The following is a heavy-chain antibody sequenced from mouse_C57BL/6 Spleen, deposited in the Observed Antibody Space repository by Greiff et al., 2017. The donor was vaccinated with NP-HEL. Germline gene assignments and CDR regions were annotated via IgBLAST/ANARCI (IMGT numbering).Heavy chain of an antibody. D-gene: IGHD3-2*02. CDR2: INPNNGGT. V-gene: IGHV1-26*01. CDR3: AREAQGGSYYAMDY. Sequence: VQLQQSGPELVKPGASVKISCKASGYTFTDYYMNWVKQSHGKSLEWIGDINPNNGGTSYNQKFKGKATLTVDTSSSTAYMQLSSLTSEDSAVYYCAREAQGGSYYAMDYWGQGTSVTVSS. J-gene: IGHJ4*01. CDR1: GYTFTDYY.